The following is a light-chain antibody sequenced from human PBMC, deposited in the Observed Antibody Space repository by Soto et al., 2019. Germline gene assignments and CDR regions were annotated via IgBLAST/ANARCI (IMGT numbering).Light chain of an antibody. CDR3: QHYNTLPLT. V-gene: IGKV3-15*01. CDR1: QSVRRD. Sequence: LVMTQSPATLSVSPGSGATLSCRASQSVRRDLAWYQHKPGLAPRLLIYGVSTRATGIPVRFSGSGSGTEFTLSISSLQSEDSAIYYCQHYNTLPLTFGGGTKVDIK. CDR2: GVS. J-gene: IGKJ4*01.